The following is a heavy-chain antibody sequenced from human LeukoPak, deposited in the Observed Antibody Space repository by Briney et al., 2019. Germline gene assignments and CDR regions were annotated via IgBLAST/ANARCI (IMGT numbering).Heavy chain of an antibody. V-gene: IGHV4-30-2*01. Sequence: TLSLTCAVSGGSISSGGYSWSWIRQPPGKGLEWIGYIYHSGSTYYNPSLKSRVTISVDRSKNQFSLKLSSVTAADTAVYYCARVYRGTFDYWGQGTLVTVSS. CDR2: IYHSGST. D-gene: IGHD3-16*01. CDR3: ARVYRGTFDY. J-gene: IGHJ4*02. CDR1: GGSISSGGYS.